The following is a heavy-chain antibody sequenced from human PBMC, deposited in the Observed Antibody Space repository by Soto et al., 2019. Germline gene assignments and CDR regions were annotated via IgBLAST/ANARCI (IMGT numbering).Heavy chain of an antibody. CDR2: IKSKTEGGTA. D-gene: IGHD1-26*01. CDR3: STDIGSYGLDI. CDR1: RFSLTNAW. J-gene: IGHJ6*02. Sequence: EVQLVESGGGFVQPGGSLRLSCVASRFSLTNAWLSWVRQAPGKGPEWVGRIKSKTEGGTADYAAPVKGRFTISRDDAQITLYLHMDSLKAEDNALYHCSTDIGSYGLDIWGQGTTVTISS. V-gene: IGHV3-15*01.